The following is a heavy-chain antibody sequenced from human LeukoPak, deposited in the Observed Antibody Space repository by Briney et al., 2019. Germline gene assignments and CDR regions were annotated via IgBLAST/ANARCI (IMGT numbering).Heavy chain of an antibody. Sequence: GESLRLSCAASGFTFSSYAMSWVRQAPGKGLEWVSAISGSGGSTYFADSVKGRFTISRDNSKNTLYLQMNSLRAEDTAVYYCAKGKSITIFGVVIEYWGQGTLVTVSS. CDR2: ISGSGGST. J-gene: IGHJ4*02. CDR1: GFTFSSYA. CDR3: AKGKSITIFGVVIEY. V-gene: IGHV3-23*01. D-gene: IGHD3-3*01.